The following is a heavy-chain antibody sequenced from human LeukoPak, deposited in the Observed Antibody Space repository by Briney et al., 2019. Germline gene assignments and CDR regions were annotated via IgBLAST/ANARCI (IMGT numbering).Heavy chain of an antibody. CDR2: INPDGSTT. CDR1: GFTFSNYW. V-gene: IGHV3-74*01. CDR3: AKESRYYGSGSYFQSNAFDI. Sequence: GGSLRLSCAASGFTFSNYWMHWVRQDPGKGLVWVSFINPDGSTTNYADSVKGRFTISRDNAKNALYLQMNSLRAEDTAVYYCAKESRYYGSGSYFQSNAFDIWGQGTMVTVSS. J-gene: IGHJ3*02. D-gene: IGHD3-10*01.